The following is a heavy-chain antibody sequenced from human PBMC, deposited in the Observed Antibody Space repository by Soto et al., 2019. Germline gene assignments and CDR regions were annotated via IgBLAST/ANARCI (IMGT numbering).Heavy chain of an antibody. D-gene: IGHD3-10*01. CDR3: IRGPRPSSVGTGAV. Sequence: GGSLRLSCAASGFVFNMYWMHWVRQLPGEGPEWVTRINDDGTRTDYADSAKGRFTISRDNAKDILYLQMNALRVDDTAVYYCIRGPRPSSVGTGAVWGQGTLVTVSS. CDR2: INDDGTRT. V-gene: IGHV3-74*01. CDR1: GFVFNMYW. J-gene: IGHJ4*02.